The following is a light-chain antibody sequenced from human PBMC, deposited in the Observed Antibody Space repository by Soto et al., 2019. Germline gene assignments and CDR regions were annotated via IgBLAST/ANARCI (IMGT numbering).Light chain of an antibody. CDR3: QQYDFLVT. Sequence: DVQMTQSPSSLSASVGDRVTITCQASQDINTYLNWYQQKPGKAPKLLIYDASNLETGVPTRFTGSGSGTYFTFTISSLQPEDIATYFCQQYDFLVTFGQGTRLEIQ. CDR1: QDINTY. CDR2: DAS. V-gene: IGKV1-33*01. J-gene: IGKJ5*01.